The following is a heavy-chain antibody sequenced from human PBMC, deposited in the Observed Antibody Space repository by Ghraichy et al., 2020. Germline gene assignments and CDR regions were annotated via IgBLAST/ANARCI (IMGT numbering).Heavy chain of an antibody. J-gene: IGHJ5*02. D-gene: IGHD3-3*01. V-gene: IGHV4-59*01. CDR3: ARDLTGYDFWSGYYKGGFDP. CDR2: IYYSGST. Sequence: SETLSLTCTVSGGSISSYYWSWIRQPPGKGLEWIGYIYYSGSTNYNPSLKSRVTISVDTSKNQFSLKLSSVTAADTAVYYCARDLTGYDFWSGYYKGGFDPWGQGTLVTVSS. CDR1: GGSISSYY.